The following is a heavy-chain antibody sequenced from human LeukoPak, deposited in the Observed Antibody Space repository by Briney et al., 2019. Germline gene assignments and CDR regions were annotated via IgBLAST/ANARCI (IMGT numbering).Heavy chain of an antibody. Sequence: ASVKVSCKASGYTFTGYYMHWVRQAPGQGLEWMGWINPNSGGTNYAQKFQGRVTMPRDTSISTAYMELSRLRSDDTAVYYCARDRCSSTSCYFGNWFDPWGQGTLVTVSS. J-gene: IGHJ5*02. CDR2: INPNSGGT. CDR1: GYTFTGYY. D-gene: IGHD2-2*01. CDR3: ARDRCSSTSCYFGNWFDP. V-gene: IGHV1-2*02.